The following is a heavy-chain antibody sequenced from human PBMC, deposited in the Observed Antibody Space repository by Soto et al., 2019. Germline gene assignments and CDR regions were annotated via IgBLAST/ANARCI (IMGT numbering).Heavy chain of an antibody. CDR2: IYRTGST. D-gene: IGHD4-4*01. CDR3: ARHAYGYNNYYFDY. V-gene: IGHV4-4*02. CDR1: GGSFTSNNW. J-gene: IGHJ4*02. Sequence: SETLSLTCAVSGGSFTSNNWWTWVRQPPGQGLEWIGEIYRTGSTNYSPSFQGQVTISADKSISTAYLQWSSLKASDTAMYYCARHAYGYNNYYFDYWGQGTLVTVSS.